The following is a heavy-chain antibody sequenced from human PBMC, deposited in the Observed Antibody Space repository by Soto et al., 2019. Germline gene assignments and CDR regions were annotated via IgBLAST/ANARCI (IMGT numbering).Heavy chain of an antibody. V-gene: IGHV4-59*01. CDR3: ARGRSPSMITFGGVIAMNWFDP. CDR1: GGSISSYY. J-gene: IGHJ5*02. D-gene: IGHD3-16*02. CDR2: IYYSGST. Sequence: SETLSLTCTVSGGSISSYYWSWIRQPPGKGLEWIGYIYYSGSTNYNPSLKSRVTISVDTSKNQFSLKLSSVTAADTAVYYCARGRSPSMITFGGVIAMNWFDPWGQGTLVTVSS.